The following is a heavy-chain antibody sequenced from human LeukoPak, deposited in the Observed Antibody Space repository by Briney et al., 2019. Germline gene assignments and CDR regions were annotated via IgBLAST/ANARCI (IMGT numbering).Heavy chain of an antibody. J-gene: IGHJ4*02. CDR3: ARDQAGRPLGY. V-gene: IGHV3-7*01. CDR2: INENGSEK. CDR1: GFTFNIYR. Sequence: GGSLRLYCAASGFTFNIYRMSWVRQAPGKGLEWVANINENGSEKFYVDSVKGRFTILRDNAKNLLHLQMHNLRAEDTAIYYCARDQAGRPLGYWGQGTLVTVFS. D-gene: IGHD3-16*01.